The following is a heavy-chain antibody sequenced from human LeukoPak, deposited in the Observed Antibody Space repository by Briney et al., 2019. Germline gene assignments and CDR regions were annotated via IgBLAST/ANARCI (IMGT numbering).Heavy chain of an antibody. V-gene: IGHV1-8*01. CDR2: MNPNSGNT. Sequence: ASVKVSCKASGYTFTSYDINWVRQATGQGLEWMGWMNPNSGNTGYAQKFQGRVTMTRNTSISTAYMELGSLRSEDTAVYYCARAHNYVIWDYYYGMDVWGQGTTVTVSS. CDR1: GYTFTSYD. D-gene: IGHD4-11*01. J-gene: IGHJ6*02. CDR3: ARAHNYVIWDYYYGMDV.